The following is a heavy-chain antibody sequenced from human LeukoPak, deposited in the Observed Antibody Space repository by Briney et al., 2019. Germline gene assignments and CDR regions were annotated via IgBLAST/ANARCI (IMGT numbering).Heavy chain of an antibody. CDR1: GYTFTSYD. CDR3: AVGYSSSPLDY. CDR2: MNPNSGNT. V-gene: IGHV1-8*03. Sequence: ASVKVSRKASGYTFTSYDINWVRQATGQGLEWMGWMNPNSGNTGYAQKFQGRVTITRNTSISTAYMELSSLRSEDTAVYYCAVGYSSSPLDYWGQGTLVTVSS. J-gene: IGHJ4*02. D-gene: IGHD6-6*01.